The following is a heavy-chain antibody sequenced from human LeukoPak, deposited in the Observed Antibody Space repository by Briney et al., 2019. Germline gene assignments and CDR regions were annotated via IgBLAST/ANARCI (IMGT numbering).Heavy chain of an antibody. J-gene: IGHJ4*02. CDR2: IDSTSTYI. D-gene: IGHD3-10*01. V-gene: IGHV3-21*01. CDR3: ARDTSGSQVITYLDY. Sequence: GGFLRLSCAASGFSFSSSSMSWVRQAPGKGLEWVSYIDSTSTYIFYADSVQGRFTLSRDNAKNSLILQMNSLRAEDTAVYYCARDTSGSQVITYLDYWGQGILVTVAS. CDR1: GFSFSSSS.